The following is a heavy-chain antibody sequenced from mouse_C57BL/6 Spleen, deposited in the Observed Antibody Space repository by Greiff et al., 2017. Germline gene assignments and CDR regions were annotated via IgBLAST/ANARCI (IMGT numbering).Heavy chain of an antibody. D-gene: IGHD2-4*01. CDR1: GFSLTSYG. Sequence: QVQLQQSGPGLVQPSQSLSITCTVSGFSLTSYGVHWVRQSPGTGLEWLGVIWRGGSTDYNAAFMSRLSITKDNSKSQVFFKMNSLQADDTAIYYCAKNDDDGPYDAMDYWGQGTSVTVSS. V-gene: IGHV2-5*01. J-gene: IGHJ4*01. CDR2: IWRGGST. CDR3: AKNDDDGPYDAMDY.